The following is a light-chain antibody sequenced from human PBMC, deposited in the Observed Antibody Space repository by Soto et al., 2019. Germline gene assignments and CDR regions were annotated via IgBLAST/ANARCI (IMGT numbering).Light chain of an antibody. CDR3: QQYGSSGT. V-gene: IGKV3-20*01. CDR1: QRLSASD. Sequence: EIVLTQSPGTLSLSPGQRATLSCRASQRLSASDIAWYQQKPGQAPKFLSYGVSSRATGIPDRFSGSGSGTDFTLTISRLEPEDFAVYYCQQYGSSGTFGQGTKV. CDR2: GVS. J-gene: IGKJ1*01.